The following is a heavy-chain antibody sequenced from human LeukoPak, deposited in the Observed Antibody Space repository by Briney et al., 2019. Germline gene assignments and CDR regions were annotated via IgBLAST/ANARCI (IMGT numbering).Heavy chain of an antibody. Sequence: GGSLRLSCAPSGFTVSSNYMSWVRQAPGTGLEWVSVIYSGGSTYYADSVTGRFTISRHNSKNTLYLQMNSLRAEDTAVYYCARHRWMQLVGGYYGMDVWGQGTTVTVSS. CDR1: GFTVSSNY. CDR3: ARHRWMQLVGGYYGMDV. D-gene: IGHD5-18*01. V-gene: IGHV3-53*04. CDR2: IYSGGST. J-gene: IGHJ6*02.